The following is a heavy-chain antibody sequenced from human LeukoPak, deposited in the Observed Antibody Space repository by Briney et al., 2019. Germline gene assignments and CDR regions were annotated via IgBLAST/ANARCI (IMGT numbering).Heavy chain of an antibody. CDR2: IPYDGSNK. Sequence: RSLRLSCAASGFTFSSYAMHWVRQAPGKGLEWVAVIPYDGSNKYYADSVKGRFTISRDNSKNTLYLQMNSLRAEDTAVYYCARARRAFDYWGQGTLVTVSS. V-gene: IGHV3-30*04. J-gene: IGHJ4*02. CDR3: ARARRAFDY. CDR1: GFTFSSYA.